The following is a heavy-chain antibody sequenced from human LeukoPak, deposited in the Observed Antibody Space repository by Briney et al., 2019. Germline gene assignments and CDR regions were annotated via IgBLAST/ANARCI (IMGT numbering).Heavy chain of an antibody. CDR3: AADPPHYYGSSYGMDV. V-gene: IGHV1-58*01. J-gene: IGHJ6*02. Sequence: SVKVSCKASGFTFTSSAVQWVRQARGQRLEWIGWIVVGSGNTNYAQKFQERVTITRDMSTSTAYMELSSLRSEDTAVYYCAADPPHYYGSSYGMDVWGQGTTATVSS. D-gene: IGHD3-10*01. CDR1: GFTFTSSA. CDR2: IVVGSGNT.